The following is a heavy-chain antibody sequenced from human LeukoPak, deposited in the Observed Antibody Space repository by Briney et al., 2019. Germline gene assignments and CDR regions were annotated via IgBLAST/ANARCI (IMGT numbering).Heavy chain of an antibody. J-gene: IGHJ4*02. CDR2: INTSGDST. CDR1: GYTFNTYY. CDR3: ARGAGLLSQYDY. Sequence: ATVNVSCTASGYTFNTYYMHWVRQAPGQGREWMGIINTSGDSTTYAQKFQGRVTMTRDTSTSTAYMELSSLRSEDTAVYYCARGAGLLSQYDYWGQGTLVTVSS. D-gene: IGHD3-10*01. V-gene: IGHV1-46*02.